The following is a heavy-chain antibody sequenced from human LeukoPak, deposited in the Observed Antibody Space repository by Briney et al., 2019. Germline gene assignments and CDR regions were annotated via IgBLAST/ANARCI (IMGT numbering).Heavy chain of an antibody. D-gene: IGHD3-9*01. J-gene: IGHJ4*02. CDR3: AGVGYDILTGYLYYFDY. Sequence: SETLSLTCTAAGGSISSYYWSWIRQPPGKGLEWIGYIYYSGSTNYNPSLKSRVTISVDTSKNPFSLKLSSVTAADTAVYYCAGVGYDILTGYLYYFDYWGQGTLVTVSS. CDR2: IYYSGST. V-gene: IGHV4-59*01. CDR1: GGSISSYY.